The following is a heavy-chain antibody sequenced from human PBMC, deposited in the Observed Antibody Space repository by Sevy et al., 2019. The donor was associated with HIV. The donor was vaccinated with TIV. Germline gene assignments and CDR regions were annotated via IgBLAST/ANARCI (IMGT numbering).Heavy chain of an antibody. D-gene: IGHD6-13*01. CDR2: IYYSGST. CDR1: GGSISSYY. J-gene: IGHJ4*02. CDR3: ARDRGQQLHYFDY. Sequence: SETVSLTCTVSGGSISSYYWSWIRQPPGKGLEWIGYIYYSGSTNYNPSLKSRVTISVDTSKNQFSLKLSSVTAADTAVYYCARDRGQQLHYFDYWGQGTLVTVSS. V-gene: IGHV4-59*01.